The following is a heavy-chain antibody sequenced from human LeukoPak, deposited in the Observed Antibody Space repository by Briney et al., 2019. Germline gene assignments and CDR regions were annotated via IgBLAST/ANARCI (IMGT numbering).Heavy chain of an antibody. CDR3: AKVEAGYDYDY. V-gene: IGHV3-30*04. CDR1: GFTFSSYV. J-gene: IGHJ4*02. CDR2: ISYDGSNE. Sequence: GGSLRLSCAASGFTFSSYVMHWVRQAPGKGLEWVAIISYDGSNEYYADSVKGRFTISRDNSKNTLYLQMNSLRAADTAVYYCAKVEAGYDYDYWGQGTLVTVSS. D-gene: IGHD5-12*01.